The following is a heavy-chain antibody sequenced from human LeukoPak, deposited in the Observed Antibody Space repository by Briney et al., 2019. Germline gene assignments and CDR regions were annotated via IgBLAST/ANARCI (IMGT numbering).Heavy chain of an antibody. CDR1: GGSISSTNYY. J-gene: IGHJ4*02. D-gene: IGHD2/OR15-2a*01. Sequence: PSETLSLTCTDSGGSISSTNYYWVWIRQPPGKGLEWIGSISYSGSTYYNPSLKSRVIISVDTSENQFSLKLNSVTATDTALYFCATRRFYRPFDYWGQGILVTVSS. V-gene: IGHV4-39*01. CDR2: ISYSGST. CDR3: ATRRFYRPFDY.